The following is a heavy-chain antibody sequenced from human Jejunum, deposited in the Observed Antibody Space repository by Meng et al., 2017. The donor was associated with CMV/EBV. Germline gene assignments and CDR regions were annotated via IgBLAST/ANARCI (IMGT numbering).Heavy chain of an antibody. CDR2: IKSKVDGEAA. J-gene: IGHJ4*02. D-gene: IGHD6-19*01. CDR3: ATGERQWQLLFDC. V-gene: IGHV3-15*01. CDR1: GFTFSSYW. Sequence: GFTFSSYWMSWVRQTPEKGLEWVGRIKSKVDGEAAEYGASVRGRFTISRDDSENTLYLQMNSLDIEDTGVYYCATGERQWQLLFDCWGQGTLVTVSS.